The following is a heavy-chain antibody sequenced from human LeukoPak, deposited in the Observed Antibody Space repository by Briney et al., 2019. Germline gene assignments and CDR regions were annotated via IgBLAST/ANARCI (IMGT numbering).Heavy chain of an antibody. CDR3: ARRGYSSGWYGAFDI. CDR1: GGTFSSYA. J-gene: IGHJ3*02. V-gene: IGHV1-69*13. Sequence: SVRVSCKASGGTFSSYAISWVRQAPGQGLEWMGGIIPIFGTANYAQKFQGRVTITADESTSTAYMELSSLRSEDTAVYYCARRGYSSGWYGAFDIWGQGTMVTVSS. D-gene: IGHD6-19*01. CDR2: IIPIFGTA.